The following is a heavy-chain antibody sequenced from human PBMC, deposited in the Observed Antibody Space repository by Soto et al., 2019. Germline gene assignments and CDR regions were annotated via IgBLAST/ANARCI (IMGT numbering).Heavy chain of an antibody. D-gene: IGHD3-9*01. CDR3: AAYPFDYDILTGYPRRDYNI. CDR2: FDPEDGET. CDR1: GYTLTELS. J-gene: IGHJ3*02. Sequence: GASVKVSCKVSGYTLTELSMHWVRQAPGKGLEWMGGFDPEDGETIYAQKFQGRVTMTEDTSTDTAYMELSSLRSEDTAVYYCAAYPFDYDILTGYPRRDYNIWGQGTMVTVSS. V-gene: IGHV1-24*01.